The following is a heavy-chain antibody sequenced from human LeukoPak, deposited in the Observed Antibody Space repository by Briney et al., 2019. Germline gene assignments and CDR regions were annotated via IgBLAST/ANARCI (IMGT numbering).Heavy chain of an antibody. CDR1: GYTFTGYY. Sequence: GASVKVSCKASGYTFTGYYMHWVRQAPGQGLEWMGWINPNSGGTNYAQKFQGRVTMTRDTSISTAYMELSRLRSDDTAVYYCARTDYDFLTGYYMTAFDIWGQGTMVTVSS. D-gene: IGHD3-9*01. CDR3: ARTDYDFLTGYYMTAFDI. CDR2: INPNSGGT. V-gene: IGHV1-2*02. J-gene: IGHJ3*02.